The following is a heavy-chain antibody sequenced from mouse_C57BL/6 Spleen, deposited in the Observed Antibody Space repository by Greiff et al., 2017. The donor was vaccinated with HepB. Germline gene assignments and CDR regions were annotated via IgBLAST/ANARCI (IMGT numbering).Heavy chain of an antibody. Sequence: DVKLVESGGGLVQPGGSLSLSCAASGFTFTDYYMSWVRQPPGKALEWLGFIRNKANGYTTEYSASVKGRFTISRDNSQSILYLQMNALRAEDSATYYCARSETWGFDSWGQGTTLTVSS. CDR2: IRNKANGYTT. V-gene: IGHV7-3*01. CDR3: ARSETWGFDS. J-gene: IGHJ2*01. CDR1: GFTFTDYY.